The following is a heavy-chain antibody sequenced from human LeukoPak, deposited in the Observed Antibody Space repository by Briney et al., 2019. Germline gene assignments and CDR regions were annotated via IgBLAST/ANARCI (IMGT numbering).Heavy chain of an antibody. Sequence: PGGSLRLSCAASGFTFSSYSMNWVRQAPGKGLEWVSSISSGSSYIYYADSVRGRLTISRDNARNSLYLQMNSLRAEDTAVYYCATSRDSGRFDYWGQGTLVTVSS. CDR3: ATSRDSGRFDY. CDR1: GFTFSSYS. D-gene: IGHD2-8*02. CDR2: ISSGSSYI. J-gene: IGHJ4*02. V-gene: IGHV3-21*01.